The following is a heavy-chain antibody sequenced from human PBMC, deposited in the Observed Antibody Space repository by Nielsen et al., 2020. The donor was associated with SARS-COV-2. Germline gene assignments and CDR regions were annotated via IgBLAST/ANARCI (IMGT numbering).Heavy chain of an antibody. J-gene: IGHJ4*02. V-gene: IGHV3-21*01. D-gene: IGHD1-1*01. CDR3: ARDQNWKIDY. Sequence: GESLKIYCAASGFTFSSYSMNWVRQAPRKGLEWVSSISSSSSYIYYADSVKGRSTISRDNAKNSLYLQMNSLRAEDTAVYYCARDQNWKIDYWGQGTLVTVSS. CDR2: ISSSSSYI. CDR1: GFTFSSYS.